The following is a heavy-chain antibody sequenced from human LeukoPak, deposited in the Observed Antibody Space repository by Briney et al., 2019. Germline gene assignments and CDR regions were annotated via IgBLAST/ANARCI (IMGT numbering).Heavy chain of an antibody. CDR3: ATSFRAVNWFDP. Sequence: ASVKVSCKASGYTFSRYYMHWVRQAPGQGLEWMGIINPSGGSTSYAQKFQGRVTMTRDTSTSTIYMEVSSLRSEDTAVYYCATSFRAVNWFDPWGQGTLVTVSS. D-gene: IGHD3-10*01. CDR2: INPSGGST. V-gene: IGHV1-46*01. J-gene: IGHJ5*02. CDR1: GYTFSRYY.